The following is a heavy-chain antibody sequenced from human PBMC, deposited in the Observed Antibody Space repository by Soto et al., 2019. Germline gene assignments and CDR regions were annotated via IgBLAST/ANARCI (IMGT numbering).Heavy chain of an antibody. CDR1: GVSISSGNW. D-gene: IGHD2-8*01. CDR2: IFHDGTA. J-gene: IGHJ4*02. V-gene: IGHV4-4*02. Sequence: SETLSLTCAVSGVSISSGNWWTWVRQTPQRGLEYIGEIFHDGTANYYPSFERRVAISVDTSKNQFSLKLTSVTAADTAIYFCARLVYDTRLNYMYFACWGQRALVIVSS. CDR3: ARLVYDTRLNYMYFAC.